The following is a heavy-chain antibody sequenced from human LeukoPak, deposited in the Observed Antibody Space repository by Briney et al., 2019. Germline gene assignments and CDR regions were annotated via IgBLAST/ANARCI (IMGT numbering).Heavy chain of an antibody. J-gene: IGHJ5*02. D-gene: IGHD2/OR15-2a*01. Sequence: MSSETLSLTCTVSGVSISSYYWSWLRQPAGKGLEWIGRIYTSGSTNYNPSLKSRVTMSVDTSKNQSSLKLSSVTAADTAVYYCARDSESTPKGNNWFDPWGQGTLVTVSS. CDR3: ARDSESTPKGNNWFDP. CDR2: IYTSGST. CDR1: GVSISSYY. V-gene: IGHV4-4*07.